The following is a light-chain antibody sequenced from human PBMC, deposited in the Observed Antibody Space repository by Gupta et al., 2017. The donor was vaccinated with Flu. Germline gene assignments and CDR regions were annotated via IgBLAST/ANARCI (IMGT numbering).Light chain of an antibody. CDR3: GTWDASVSAGV. CDR1: SSNIGNNY. J-gene: IGLJ3*02. V-gene: IGLV1-51*01. Sequence: QSVLTQPPSVSAAPGQKVTISCSGSSSNIGNNYISWYQQLPGTAPKLLIYDNNLRPSGIPDRLSGSKSGTSATLAIAGLQTGDEADYYCGTWDASVSAGVFGGGTKVTVL. CDR2: DNN.